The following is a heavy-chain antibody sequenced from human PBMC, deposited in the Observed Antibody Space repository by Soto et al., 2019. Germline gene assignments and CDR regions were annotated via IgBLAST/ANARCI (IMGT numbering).Heavy chain of an antibody. V-gene: IGHV3-53*01. CDR3: ARDASGPFDY. J-gene: IGHJ4*02. Sequence: HPGGSLRLSCSVAGFTVSDSMSWVRQAPVKGLECVSFIHSDGSTHYTDSVRGRFTISRDNSKNTLYLQMDRLRVDDTAVSFCARDASGPFDYWGQGTLVTVS. D-gene: IGHD6-19*01. CDR2: IHSDGST. CDR1: GFTVSDS.